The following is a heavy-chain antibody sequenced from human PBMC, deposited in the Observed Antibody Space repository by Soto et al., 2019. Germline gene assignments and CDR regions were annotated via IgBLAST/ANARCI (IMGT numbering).Heavy chain of an antibody. CDR1: GGSISSYY. J-gene: IGHJ4*02. CDR2: IYYSGST. D-gene: IGHD3-16*02. CDR3: ARVDYDYVWGSYRDLQPFDY. V-gene: IGHV4-59*01. Sequence: PSETLSLTCTVSGGSISSYYWSWVRQSPGKGLEWIGYIYYSGSTYYNPSLKSRVTISVDTSKNQFSLKLNSVTAADTAVYYCARVDYDYVWGSYRDLQPFDYWGQGTLVTVSS.